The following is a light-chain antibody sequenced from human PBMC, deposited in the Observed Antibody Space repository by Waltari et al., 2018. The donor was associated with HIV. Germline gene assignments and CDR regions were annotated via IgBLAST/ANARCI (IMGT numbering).Light chain of an antibody. CDR3: GTWDSSLGGWV. V-gene: IGLV1-51*01. CDR1: SPNIWRNY. Sequence: QSVLTQPPSVSAAPGQKVTISCSGSSPNIWRNYVSWYHQPPGAAPKLLIYDNTERPSGIPDRFSGAKSGTSATLGITGLQTGDEADYYCGTWDSSLGGWVFGGGTKLAVL. J-gene: IGLJ3*02. CDR2: DNT.